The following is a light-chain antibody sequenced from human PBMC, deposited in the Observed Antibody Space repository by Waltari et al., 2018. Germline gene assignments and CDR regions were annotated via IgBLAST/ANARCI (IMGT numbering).Light chain of an antibody. Sequence: QPALTQPASVSGSPGQSITISCTGTTSDVGGYDFVSWYQQHPGKAPKLILSDVSDRPSGVSPLFSASKSGITASLTISGLQPEDEATYFCSSFTLTNAWVFGGGTNLTVL. CDR3: SSFTLTNAWV. CDR2: DVS. CDR1: TSDVGGYDF. V-gene: IGLV2-14*03. J-gene: IGLJ3*02.